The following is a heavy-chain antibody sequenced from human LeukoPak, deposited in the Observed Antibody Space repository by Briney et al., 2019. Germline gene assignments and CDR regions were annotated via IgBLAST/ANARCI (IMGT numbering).Heavy chain of an antibody. CDR3: ARVGSHPHYYYYMDV. Sequence: ASAKVSCKASGYTFTSYGISWVRQAPGQGLEWMGWISAYNGNTNYAQKLQGRVTMTTDTSTSTAYMELRSLRSDDTAVYYCARVGSHPHYYYYMDVWGKGTTVTVSS. CDR2: ISAYNGNT. CDR1: GYTFTSYG. V-gene: IGHV1-18*01. J-gene: IGHJ6*03. D-gene: IGHD1-26*01.